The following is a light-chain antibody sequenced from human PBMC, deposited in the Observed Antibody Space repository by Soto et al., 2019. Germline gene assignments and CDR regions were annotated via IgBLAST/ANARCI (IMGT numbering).Light chain of an antibody. J-gene: IGKJ5*01. CDR1: QSISSW. Sequence: DIQMTQSPSTLSASVGDRVTITCRASQSISSWLAWYQQKPGKAPKLLIYDASSLESGVPSRFSGSGSGTDFTFTISSLQPEDIATYYCQQYSHLITFGQGTRLETK. CDR2: DAS. CDR3: QQYSHLIT. V-gene: IGKV1-5*01.